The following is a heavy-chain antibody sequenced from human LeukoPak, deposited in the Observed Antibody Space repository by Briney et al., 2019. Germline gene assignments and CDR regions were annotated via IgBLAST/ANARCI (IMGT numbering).Heavy chain of an antibody. CDR2: ISGSGGST. Sequence: GGSLRLSCAASGFTFSSYAMSWVRQSPGKGLEWVSAISGSGGSTYYADSVKGRFTISRDNSKNTLYLQMNSLRAEDTAVYYCAKDRRDSSGYSDYWGQGTLVTVSS. J-gene: IGHJ4*02. CDR1: GFTFSSYA. CDR3: AKDRRDSSGYSDY. D-gene: IGHD3-22*01. V-gene: IGHV3-23*01.